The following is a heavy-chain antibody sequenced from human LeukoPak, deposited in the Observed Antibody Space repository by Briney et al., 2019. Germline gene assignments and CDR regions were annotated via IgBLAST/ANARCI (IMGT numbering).Heavy chain of an antibody. V-gene: IGHV4-38-2*02. CDR1: GGSISSGYY. J-gene: IGHJ4*02. CDR3: ARLKATVSIHAYFDS. D-gene: IGHD4-17*01. Sequence: SETLSLTCTVSGGSISSGYYWGWIRQPPGKGLEWIGSIYHSGSTYYNPSLKSRVTISVDTSKNQFSLELSSVTAADTAVYYCARLKATVSIHAYFDSWGQGTLVTVSS. CDR2: IYHSGST.